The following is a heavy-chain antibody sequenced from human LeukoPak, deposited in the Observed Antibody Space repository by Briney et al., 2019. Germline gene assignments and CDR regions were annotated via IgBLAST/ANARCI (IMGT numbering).Heavy chain of an antibody. V-gene: IGHV5-51*01. CDR1: GYSFTSYW. D-gene: IGHD5-18*01. Sequence: GESLKISCKGSGYSFTSYWSGWVRQMPGKGLEGMGIIYPGDSDTRYSPSFQAQVTISADKSISTAYLHWSSLKASHTAMYSCARRLGYSYAPFEYWGPRTPVTVSS. CDR2: IYPGDSDT. J-gene: IGHJ4*02. CDR3: ARRLGYSYAPFEY.